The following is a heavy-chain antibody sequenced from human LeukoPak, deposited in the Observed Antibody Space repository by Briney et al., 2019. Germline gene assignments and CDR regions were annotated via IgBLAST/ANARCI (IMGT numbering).Heavy chain of an antibody. CDR1: GFTFDDYG. V-gene: IGHV3-20*04. J-gene: IGHJ6*03. Sequence: GGSLRLSCAASGFTFDDYGMSWVRQAPGKGLEWVSGINWNGGSTGYVDSVKGRFTISRDNAKNSLYLQMNSLRAEDTALYYCARNGVVPAAYYYMDVWGKGTTVTVSS. CDR2: INWNGGST. D-gene: IGHD2-2*01. CDR3: ARNGVVPAAYYYMDV.